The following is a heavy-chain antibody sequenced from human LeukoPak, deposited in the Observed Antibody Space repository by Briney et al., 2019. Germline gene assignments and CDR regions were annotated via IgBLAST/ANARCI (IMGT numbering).Heavy chain of an antibody. Sequence: GASVKVSCKASGGTFSSYAISWVRQAPGQGLEWMGGIIPIFGTANYAQKFQGRVTITADESTSTAYMELSSLRAEDMAVYYCARGPLGYSRPYYMDVWGKGTTVTVSS. CDR3: ARGPLGYSRPYYMDV. D-gene: IGHD5-18*01. CDR1: GGTFSSYA. CDR2: IIPIFGTA. V-gene: IGHV1-69*13. J-gene: IGHJ6*03.